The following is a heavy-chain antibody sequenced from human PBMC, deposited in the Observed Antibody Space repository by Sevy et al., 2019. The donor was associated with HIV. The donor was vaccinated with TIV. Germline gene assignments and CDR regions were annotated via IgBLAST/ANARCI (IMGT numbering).Heavy chain of an antibody. CDR2: FRVKANGYAT. CDR3: SISRYGDTAYYFDY. D-gene: IGHD4-17*01. Sequence: GGSLRLSCAVPGFTFSGSAIHWVRQASGKGLEWVGRFRVKANGYATAYAASVKGRFTISRDDSKNTAYLQMNSLKTEDTAVYYISISRYGDTAYYFDYWGQGTLVTVSS. J-gene: IGHJ4*02. CDR1: GFTFSGSA. V-gene: IGHV3-73*01.